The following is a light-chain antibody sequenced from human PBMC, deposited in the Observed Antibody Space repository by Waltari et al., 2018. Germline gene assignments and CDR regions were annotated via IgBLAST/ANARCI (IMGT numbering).Light chain of an antibody. J-gene: IGLJ1*01. V-gene: IGLV3-19*01. CDR3: NSRDSSGNPYV. Sequence: SSELIQDPAVSVALGQTVRITCQGDSLRTYYANWYQQKPGQAPVLVIYGKNNRPSGIPDRLSASSSGNTASLTIAGAQAEDEADYYCNSRDSSGNPYVFGSGTKVTVL. CDR2: GKN. CDR1: SLRTYY.